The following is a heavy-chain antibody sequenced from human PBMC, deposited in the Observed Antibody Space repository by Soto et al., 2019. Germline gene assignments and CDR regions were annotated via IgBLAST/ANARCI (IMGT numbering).Heavy chain of an antibody. J-gene: IGHJ6*02. CDR2: IYHSGST. CDR3: ARVSGSYYYGMDV. V-gene: IGHV4-4*02. Sequence: QVQLQESGPGLVKPSGTLSLTCAVSGGSISSSNWWSWVRQPPGKGLEWIGEIYHSGSTNYNPSLKRRVTISVAKSKTQFSLKLSSVIAADTAVYYCARVSGSYYYGMDVWGQGTTVTVSS. D-gene: IGHD1-26*01. CDR1: GGSISSSNW.